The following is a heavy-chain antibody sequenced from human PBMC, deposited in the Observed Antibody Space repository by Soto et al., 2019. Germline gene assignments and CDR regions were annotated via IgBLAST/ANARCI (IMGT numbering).Heavy chain of an antibody. V-gene: IGHV3-30-3*01. Sequence: QVQLVESGGGVVQPGRSLRLSCAASGFIFSTYTMHWVSQAPGKGLEWLTVMSYDGSQKYYADSSKGRLTISRDNSKNTLYLQRTSLRDEDTAVYHCAIAKSSSWHNFDYWGQGTLVTVSS. CDR3: AIAKSSSWHNFDY. CDR1: GFIFSTYT. J-gene: IGHJ4*02. CDR2: MSYDGSQK. D-gene: IGHD6-13*01.